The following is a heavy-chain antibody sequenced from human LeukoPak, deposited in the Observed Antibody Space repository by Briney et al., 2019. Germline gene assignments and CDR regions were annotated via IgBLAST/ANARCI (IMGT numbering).Heavy chain of an antibody. D-gene: IGHD1-26*01. Sequence: ASVKVSCKASGYTFTNFAISWVRQTPGQGLEWMGWISGYNGNTNYAQKLQGRVTMTTDTSTSTVYMELSSLRSEDTAVYYCARANSGSNHAFDPWGQGTLVTVSS. CDR2: ISGYNGNT. V-gene: IGHV1-18*01. J-gene: IGHJ5*02. CDR3: ARANSGSNHAFDP. CDR1: GYTFTNFA.